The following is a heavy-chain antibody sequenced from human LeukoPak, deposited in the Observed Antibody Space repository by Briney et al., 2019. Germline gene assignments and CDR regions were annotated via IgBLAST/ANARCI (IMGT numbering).Heavy chain of an antibody. CDR3: ARRPVTGGRGMDV. V-gene: IGHV4-59*08. D-gene: IGHD3-16*01. Sequence: SETLSLTCTVSGGSISSYYWSWIRQPPGKGLEWIGYIYYRGSTNYNPSLKSRVTISVDTSKNQFSLKLSSVTAADTAVYYCARRPVTGGRGMDVWGQGTTVTVSS. CDR2: IYYRGST. J-gene: IGHJ6*02. CDR1: GGSISSYY.